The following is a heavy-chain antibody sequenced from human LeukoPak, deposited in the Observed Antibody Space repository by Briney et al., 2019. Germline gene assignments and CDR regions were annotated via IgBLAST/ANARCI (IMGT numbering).Heavy chain of an antibody. CDR1: GFTFSSDG. CDR2: IWYDGSNK. V-gene: IGHV3-33*01. J-gene: IGHJ4*02. CDR3: ARDLEKWASPASAFDY. Sequence: GGSLTLTCAASGFTFSSDGRHWGRQAPGKGLEWVAVIWYDGSNKYYADSVKGGFTISRDNYKNTLYLQMNSLRAEDTAVYYCARDLEKWASPASAFDYWGQKPGLSVSS. D-gene: IGHD2-8*01.